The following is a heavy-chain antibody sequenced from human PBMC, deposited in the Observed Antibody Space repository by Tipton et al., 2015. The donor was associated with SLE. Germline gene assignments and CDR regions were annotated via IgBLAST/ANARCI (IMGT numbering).Heavy chain of an antibody. V-gene: IGHV1-69*06. Sequence: QLVQSGAEVKKPGSSVKVSCKASGDTFSRYGIIWVRQAPGQGLEWMGGIIPVFAETHHAQKFQGRVTMTTDKTTSTAYMELRSLKSDDTAVYCARQWSPDYRDHWGQGTLVTVSS. CDR3: ARQWSPDYRDH. J-gene: IGHJ4*02. CDR1: GDTFSRYG. D-gene: IGHD6-19*01. CDR2: IIPVFAET.